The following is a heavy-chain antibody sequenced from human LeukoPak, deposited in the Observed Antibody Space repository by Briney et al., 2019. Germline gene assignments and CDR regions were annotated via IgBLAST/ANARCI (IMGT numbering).Heavy chain of an antibody. CDR1: GTYW. D-gene: IGHD5-18*01. CDR2: INSDGSWT. V-gene: IGHV3-74*01. J-gene: IGHJ4*02. CDR3: ASGIQLWDFDY. Sequence: GGSLRLSCAASGTYWMHWVRQAPGKGLVWVSHINSDGSWTGYADSVKGRFTISKDNAKNTVSLQMNNLRAEDTAVYYCASGIQLWDFDYWGQGTLVTVSS.